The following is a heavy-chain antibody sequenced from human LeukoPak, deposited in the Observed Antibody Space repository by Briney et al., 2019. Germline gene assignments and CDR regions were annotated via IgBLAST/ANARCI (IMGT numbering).Heavy chain of an antibody. CDR3: ASTQNSYGYYYYMDV. CDR2: ISSSGSTI. Sequence: GGSLRLSCAASGFTFSDYYMSWIRQAPGKGLEWVSYISSSGSTIYYADSVKGRFTISRDNAKNSLYLQMNSLRAEDTAVYYCASTQNSYGYYYYMDVWGKGTTVTVSS. J-gene: IGHJ6*03. CDR1: GFTFSDYY. V-gene: IGHV3-11*04. D-gene: IGHD5-18*01.